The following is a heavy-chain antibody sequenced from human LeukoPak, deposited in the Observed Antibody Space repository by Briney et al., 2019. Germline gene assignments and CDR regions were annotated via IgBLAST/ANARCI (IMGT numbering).Heavy chain of an antibody. J-gene: IGHJ3*02. Sequence: GGSLRLSCAASGFTLIDNYMSWIRQAPGKGLEWVSYISNSGTTIYYADSVKGRFTISRDNAKKSLYLQMNSLRVEDTAVYCCARVTFGDAFDIWGQGTMVTVSS. CDR1: GFTLIDNY. D-gene: IGHD2/OR15-2a*01. CDR3: ARVTFGDAFDI. V-gene: IGHV3-11*01. CDR2: ISNSGTTI.